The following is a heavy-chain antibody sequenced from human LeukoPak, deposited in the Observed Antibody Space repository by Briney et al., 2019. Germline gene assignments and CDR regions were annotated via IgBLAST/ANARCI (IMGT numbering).Heavy chain of an antibody. CDR3: ARTHDYGDYVLEY. J-gene: IGHJ4*02. V-gene: IGHV1-69*05. Sequence: SVKVSCKASGGTFSSYAISWVRQAPVQGLEWMGRIIPIFGTANYAQKFQGRVTITTDESTSTAYMELSSLRSEDTAVYYCARTHDYGDYVLEYWGQGTLVTVSS. CDR2: IIPIFGTA. CDR1: GGTFSSYA. D-gene: IGHD4-17*01.